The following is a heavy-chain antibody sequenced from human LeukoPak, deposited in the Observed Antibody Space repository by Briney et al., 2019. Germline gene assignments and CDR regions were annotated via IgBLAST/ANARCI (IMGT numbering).Heavy chain of an antibody. J-gene: IGHJ4*02. Sequence: KPSETLSLTCTVSGGSISTYYWSWIRQPAGKGLEWIGRIHSSGTTHYNPSLRSRVTLSIDTSKNQFSLKFSSVTAADTAVYYCGRLNLPAVSGAFDYWGQGTLVTVSS. CDR3: GRLNLPAVSGAFDY. CDR2: IHSSGTT. CDR1: GGSISTYY. D-gene: IGHD2-2*01. V-gene: IGHV4-4*07.